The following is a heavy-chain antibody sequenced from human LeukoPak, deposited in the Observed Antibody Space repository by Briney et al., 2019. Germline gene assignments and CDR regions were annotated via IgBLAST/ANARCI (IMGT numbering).Heavy chain of an antibody. V-gene: IGHV3-23*01. J-gene: IGHJ4*02. CDR1: GFTFDTTD. Sequence: DPGGSLRLSCAASGFTFDTTDMTWVRQAPGKGPEWLSCISGTGDRTYYADSVRGRFTISRDNSKNMLYLQMTSLRVEDTATYYCVKNSGIWSFWGRGTLAAVSS. D-gene: IGHD1-26*01. CDR3: VKNSGIWSF. CDR2: ISGTGDRT.